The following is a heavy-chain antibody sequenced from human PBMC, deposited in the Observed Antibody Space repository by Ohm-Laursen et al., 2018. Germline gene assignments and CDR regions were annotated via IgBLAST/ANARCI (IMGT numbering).Heavy chain of an antibody. Sequence: SLRLSCAASGFTFSSYAMSWVRQAPGKGLEWVSAISGSGGSTYYADSVKGRFTISRDDSKNTLYLQMNSLRAEDTAVYYCASIQDGYNYLYYFQNWGQGTLVTVSS. CDR2: ISGSGGST. J-gene: IGHJ1*01. CDR1: GFTFSSYA. CDR3: ASIQDGYNYLYYFQN. V-gene: IGHV3-23*01. D-gene: IGHD5-24*01.